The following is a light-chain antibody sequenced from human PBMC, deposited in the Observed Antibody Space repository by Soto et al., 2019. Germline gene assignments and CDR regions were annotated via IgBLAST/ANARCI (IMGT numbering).Light chain of an antibody. CDR1: SSNIGAGYD. V-gene: IGLV1-40*01. CDR2: ANN. J-gene: IGLJ1*01. Sequence: QSVLTQPPSVSGAPGQRVTISCTGSSSNIGAGYDVHWYQQFPGTAPKLLIYANNNRPSGVPDRFSASKSGTSASLAITGLQADDEADYSCQSYDTSLRGVFGTGTQLTVL. CDR3: QSYDTSLRGV.